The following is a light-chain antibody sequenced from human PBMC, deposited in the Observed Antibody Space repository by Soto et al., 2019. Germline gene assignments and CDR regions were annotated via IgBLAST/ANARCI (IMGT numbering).Light chain of an antibody. V-gene: IGKV3-11*01. J-gene: IGKJ5*01. CDR1: QSVSGY. CDR3: QQPSKGAVT. Sequence: LTKTSDTLPVVQEEIATRSSRASQSVSGYLAWYQQKPGQAPRLLIYDASNRATGIPARFSVSGSGTAFTLTIRSRDPCCFAVSIYQQPSKGAVTFGLGTRLEIK. CDR2: DAS.